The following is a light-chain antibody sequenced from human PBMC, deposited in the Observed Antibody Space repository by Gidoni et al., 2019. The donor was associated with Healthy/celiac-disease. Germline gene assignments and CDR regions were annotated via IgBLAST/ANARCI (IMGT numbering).Light chain of an antibody. Sequence: DIVLPQSPATLSLSPGERATLSCRASQSVSSYLAWYQQKPGQAPRLLIYDASNRATGIPARFSGSGSETDFTLTISSLEPEDFAVYYCQQRSNWLTFGGGTKVEIK. CDR3: QQRSNWLT. CDR1: QSVSSY. V-gene: IGKV3-11*01. CDR2: DAS. J-gene: IGKJ4*02.